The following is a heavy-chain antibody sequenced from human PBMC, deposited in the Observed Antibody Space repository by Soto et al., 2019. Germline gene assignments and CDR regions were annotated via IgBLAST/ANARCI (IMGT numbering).Heavy chain of an antibody. CDR2: IYYSGST. CDR1: GGSVSSGSYY. Sequence: PSETLSLTCTVSGGSVSSGSYYWSWIRQPPGKGLEWIGYIYYSGSTNYNPSLKSRVTISVDTSKNQFSLKLNSVTAADTAVYYCARTGCTYPLDYLDQGTLVEVSS. J-gene: IGHJ4*02. CDR3: ARTGCTYPLDY. V-gene: IGHV4-61*01. D-gene: IGHD2-2*01.